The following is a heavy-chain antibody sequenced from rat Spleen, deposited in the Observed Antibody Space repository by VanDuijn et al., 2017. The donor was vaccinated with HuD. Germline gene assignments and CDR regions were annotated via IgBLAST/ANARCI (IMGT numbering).Heavy chain of an antibody. CDR1: GFSLTSYN. CDR2: IWTGGST. Sequence: QVQLKESGPGLVQPSQTLSLTCTVSGFSLTSYNVHWVRQPPGKGLEWMGVIWTGGSTDYNSALKSRLSISRDTSKSQVFLKMNSLQTDDTAIYFCTRSGYYYSSYVPFFDYWGQGVMVTVTS. J-gene: IGHJ2*01. V-gene: IGHV2-30*01. D-gene: IGHD1-2*01. CDR3: TRSGYYYSSYVPFFDY.